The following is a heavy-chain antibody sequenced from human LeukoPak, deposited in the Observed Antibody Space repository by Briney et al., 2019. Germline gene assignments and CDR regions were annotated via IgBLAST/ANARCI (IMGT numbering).Heavy chain of an antibody. D-gene: IGHD5-24*01. J-gene: IGHJ4*02. V-gene: IGHV3-23*01. CDR2: ISGSGGST. CDR3: AKGREMATITLFDY. Sequence: PGGSLRLSCAASGFTFSSYAMSWVRQAPGKGLEWVSAISGSGGSTYYADSVKGRFTISRDNSKNTLYLQMNSLRAEDTAVYYCAKGREMATITLFDYWGQGTLVTVSP. CDR1: GFTFSSYA.